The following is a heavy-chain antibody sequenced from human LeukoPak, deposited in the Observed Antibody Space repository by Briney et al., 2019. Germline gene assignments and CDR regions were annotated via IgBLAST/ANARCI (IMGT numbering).Heavy chain of an antibody. CDR2: INSDGSST. CDR3: ASAAGGSGSYYPFDY. D-gene: IGHD3-10*01. CDR1: GSTFSSYW. V-gene: IGHV3-74*01. Sequence: GGSLRLSCAASGSTFSSYWMHWVRQAPGKGLVWVSRINSDGSSTSYADSVKGRFTISRDNAKNTLYLQMNSLRAEDTAVYYCASAAGGSGSYYPFDYWGQGTLVTVSS. J-gene: IGHJ4*02.